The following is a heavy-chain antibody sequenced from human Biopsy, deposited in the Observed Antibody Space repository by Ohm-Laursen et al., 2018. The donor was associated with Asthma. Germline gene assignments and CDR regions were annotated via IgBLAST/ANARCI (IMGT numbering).Heavy chain of an antibody. J-gene: IGHJ4*02. D-gene: IGHD1-26*01. CDR2: ISFDGSNK. V-gene: IGHV3-30*18. Sequence: SLRLSCAASGYTFSNYGMHWVRQAPGKGLDWVAVISFDGSNKNYTDSVKGRFTISRDNSRNTLHLQMNSLRAEDTAVYYCAKDVFPGWELRRGPDYWGQGTLVTVSS. CDR3: AKDVFPGWELRRGPDY. CDR1: GYTFSNYG.